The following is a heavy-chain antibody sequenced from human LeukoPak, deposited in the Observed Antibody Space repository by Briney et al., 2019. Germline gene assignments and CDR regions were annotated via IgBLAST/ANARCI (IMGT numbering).Heavy chain of an antibody. Sequence: SETLSLTCTVSAGSINNYYWTWIRQPPGKGLEWIGYIYNSGSTNYNPSLKSRVTISVDMSRKQFSLKLSSVTAADTAVYYCARQVTMRRALEGWFDPWGQGALVTVSS. CDR2: IYNSGST. D-gene: IGHD3-22*01. V-gene: IGHV4-59*01. J-gene: IGHJ5*02. CDR3: ARQVTMRRALEGWFDP. CDR1: AGSINNYY.